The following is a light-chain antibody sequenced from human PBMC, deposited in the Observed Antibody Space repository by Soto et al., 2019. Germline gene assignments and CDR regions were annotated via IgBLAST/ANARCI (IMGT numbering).Light chain of an antibody. V-gene: IGKV1-12*01. CDR1: QDISGW. Sequence: DIQMTQSPSFVSASVGDRVIITCRASQDISGWLAWYQQIPGKAPNLLIYAASSLQSGVTSRFSGSGSGTDFTLTISSLQPEDAATYYCQQYYNPPITFGQGTRLEIK. J-gene: IGKJ5*01. CDR3: QQYYNPPIT. CDR2: AAS.